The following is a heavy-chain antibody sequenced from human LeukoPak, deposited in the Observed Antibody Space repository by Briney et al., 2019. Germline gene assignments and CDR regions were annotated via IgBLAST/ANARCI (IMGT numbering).Heavy chain of an antibody. V-gene: IGHV3-21*01. CDR3: ARDGAPQYSSGWFILDY. Sequence: PGGPLRLSCAASGFTFSSYSMNWVRQAPGKGLEWVSSISSSSSYIYYADSVKGRFTISRDNAKNSLYLQMNSLRAEDTAVYYCARDGAPQYSSGWFILDYWGQGTLVTVSS. J-gene: IGHJ4*02. CDR1: GFTFSSYS. CDR2: ISSSSSYI. D-gene: IGHD6-19*01.